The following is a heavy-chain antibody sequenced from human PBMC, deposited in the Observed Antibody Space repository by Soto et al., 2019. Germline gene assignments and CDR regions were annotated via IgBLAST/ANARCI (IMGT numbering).Heavy chain of an antibody. J-gene: IGHJ5*02. CDR1: GFTFSGSA. V-gene: IGHV3-73*01. Sequence: PGGSLRLSCAASGFTFSGSAMHWVRQASGKGLEWVGRIRSKANSYATAYAASVKGRFTISRDDSKNTAYLQMNSLKTEDTAVYYCTRHVQWLDYNWFDPWGQGTLVTAPQ. D-gene: IGHD6-19*01. CDR2: IRSKANSYAT. CDR3: TRHVQWLDYNWFDP.